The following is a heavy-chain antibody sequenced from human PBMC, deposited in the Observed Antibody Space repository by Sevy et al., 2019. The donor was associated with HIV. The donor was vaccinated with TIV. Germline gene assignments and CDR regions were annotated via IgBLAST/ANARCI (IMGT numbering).Heavy chain of an antibody. CDR2: ISFDGASR. Sequence: GGSLRLSCAASGFTFSHYAMHWIRQAPGKGLEWVAVISFDGASRNYADSVRGRFTISRDDSKNTVYLHMRGLRSEDTAVYFCAKDHAVTTQWVVFDSRGQGTLVTVSS. CDR1: GFTFSHYA. D-gene: IGHD4-17*01. V-gene: IGHV3-30*18. J-gene: IGHJ4*02. CDR3: AKDHAVTTQWVVFDS.